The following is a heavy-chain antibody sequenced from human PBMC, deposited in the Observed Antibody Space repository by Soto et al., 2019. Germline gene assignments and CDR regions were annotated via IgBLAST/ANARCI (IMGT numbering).Heavy chain of an antibody. CDR2: INPNSGGT. D-gene: IGHD3-3*01. CDR3: ARGLGFGVVYGMDV. J-gene: IGHJ6*02. V-gene: IGHV1-2*04. CDR1: GYTFTGYY. Sequence: ASVKVSCKASGYTFTGYYMHWVRQAPGQGLEWMGWINPNSGGTNYAQKFQGWVTMTRDTSISTAYMELSRLRSDDTAVYYCARGLGFGVVYGMDVWGQGTTATVSS.